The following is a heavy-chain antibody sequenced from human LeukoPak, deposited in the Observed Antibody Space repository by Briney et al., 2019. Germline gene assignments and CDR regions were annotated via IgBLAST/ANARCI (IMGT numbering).Heavy chain of an antibody. J-gene: IGHJ4*02. Sequence: GGSLRLSCAASGSIFSSYVMQWVRQAPGKGLEWVAAISSDGSNKYYTDSVKGRFTISRDNSKNTLYLQMNSLRAEDTAEYYCARDTSTTLDYWGQGTLVTVSS. CDR3: ARDTSTTLDY. CDR1: GSIFSSYV. V-gene: IGHV3-30*04. D-gene: IGHD2-15*01. CDR2: ISSDGSNK.